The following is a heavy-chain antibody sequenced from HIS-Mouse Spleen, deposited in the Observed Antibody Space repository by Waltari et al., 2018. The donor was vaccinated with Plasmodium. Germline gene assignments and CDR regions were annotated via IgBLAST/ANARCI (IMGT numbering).Heavy chain of an antibody. CDR3: AHGIVEYCSGGSCYYYGMDV. J-gene: IGHJ6*02. Sequence: QITLKESGPTLVKPTQTLTLTCTFSGFSLSTSGVGVGWIRQPPGKALEWLALIYWNDDKRYSPPLKSMLTITKDTSKNQVVLTMTNMDPVDTATYYCAHGIVEYCSGGSCYYYGMDVWGQGTTVTVSS. CDR1: GFSLSTSGVG. CDR2: IYWNDDK. V-gene: IGHV2-5*01. D-gene: IGHD2-15*01.